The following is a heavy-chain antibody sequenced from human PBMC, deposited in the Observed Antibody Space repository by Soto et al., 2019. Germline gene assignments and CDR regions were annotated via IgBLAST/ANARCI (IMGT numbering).Heavy chain of an antibody. J-gene: IGHJ4*02. Sequence: GGSLRLSCAASGFTFGASNLQWVRQASGKGLEWVGRIKSKTDGGTTDYAAPVKGRFTISRDDSKNTLYLQMNSLKTEDTAVYYCTTGSGSSGWYRDYFDYWGQGTLVTVSS. V-gene: IGHV3-15*07. CDR3: TTGSGSSGWYRDYFDY. CDR1: GFTFGASN. D-gene: IGHD6-19*01. CDR2: IKSKTDGGTT.